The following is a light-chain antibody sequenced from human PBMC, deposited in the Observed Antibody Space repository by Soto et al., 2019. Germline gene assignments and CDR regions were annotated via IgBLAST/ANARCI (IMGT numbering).Light chain of an antibody. Sequence: EIVLTQSPDTLSMSPGERATLSCRASQSVSSYLAWYQQKPGQAPRLLIYGTSSRATGIPDRFSGGGSGTDFTLTISRLESEDFAVYYCQQYGSSPWTFGLGTKVEIK. J-gene: IGKJ1*01. V-gene: IGKV3-20*01. CDR3: QQYGSSPWT. CDR2: GTS. CDR1: QSVSSY.